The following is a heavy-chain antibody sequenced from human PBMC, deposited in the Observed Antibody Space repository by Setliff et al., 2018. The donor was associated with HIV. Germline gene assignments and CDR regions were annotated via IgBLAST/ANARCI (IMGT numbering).Heavy chain of an antibody. V-gene: IGHV1-2*02. CDR1: GYTFTSYG. D-gene: IGHD3-22*01. Sequence: ASVKVSCKASGYTFTSYGISWVRQAPGQGLEWMGWISANSGGTNYAQKFQGRVTMTRDTSISTAYMQLSSLRSDDTAVYYCARGRNYDSSGYGDYYYYMDVWGKGTTVTVSS. J-gene: IGHJ6*03. CDR2: ISANSGGT. CDR3: ARGRNYDSSGYGDYYYYMDV.